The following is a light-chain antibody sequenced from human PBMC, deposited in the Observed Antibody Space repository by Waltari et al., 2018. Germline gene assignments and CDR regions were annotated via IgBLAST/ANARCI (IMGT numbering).Light chain of an antibody. CDR1: NLDDKY. CDR2: QDT. CDR3: HVWDSTTVV. J-gene: IGLJ2*01. Sequence: SYELTQPPSVSVSPGQTASITCSGDNLDDKYVCWYQQRPGQSPVLVIYQDTKRPSEIPARVSGSTSVNTATLTISGTQTLDEADYYCHVWDSTTVVFGGGTKLTVL. V-gene: IGLV3-1*01.